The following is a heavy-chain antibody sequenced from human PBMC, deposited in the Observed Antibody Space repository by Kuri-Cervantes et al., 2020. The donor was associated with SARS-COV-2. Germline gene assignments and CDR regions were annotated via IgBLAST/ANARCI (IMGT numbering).Heavy chain of an antibody. CDR2: ISGSGGST. V-gene: IGHV3-23*01. J-gene: IGHJ4*02. D-gene: IGHD6-19*01. Sequence: GGSLRLSCAASGFTFSSYAMSWVRQAPGKGLVWVSAISGSGGSTYYADSVKGRFTISRDNSKNTLYLQMNSLRAEDTAVYYCAKDVINGGQGLVGGFDYWGQGTLVTVSS. CDR3: AKDVINGGQGLVGGFDY. CDR1: GFTFSSYA.